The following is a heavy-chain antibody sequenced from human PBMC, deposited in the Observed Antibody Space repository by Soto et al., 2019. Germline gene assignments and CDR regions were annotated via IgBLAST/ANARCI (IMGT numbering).Heavy chain of an antibody. CDR1: GYSFTSYW. CDR2: IYPGDSDT. V-gene: IGHV5-51*01. CDR3: ARGASSEADWFDP. J-gene: IGHJ5*02. Sequence: GESLNISCKGSGYSFTSYWIGWVRQMPGKGLEWMGIIYPGDSDTRYSPSFQGQVTISADKSISTAYLQWSSLKASDTAMYYCARGASSEADWFDPWGQGTLVTVSS. D-gene: IGHD1-26*01.